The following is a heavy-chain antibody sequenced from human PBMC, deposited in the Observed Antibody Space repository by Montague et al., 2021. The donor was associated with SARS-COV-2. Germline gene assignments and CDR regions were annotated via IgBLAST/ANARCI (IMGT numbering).Heavy chain of an antibody. Sequence: SETLSLTCTVSGGSISSGDYYWSWIRQPPGKGLEWIGYIYYSGSTNYNPSLKSRVTISVDTSKNQFSLKLSSVTAADTAVYYCAGIWYSSGYQGIYYFDYWGQGTLVTVSS. J-gene: IGHJ4*02. D-gene: IGHD3-22*01. CDR1: GGSISSGDYY. CDR2: IYYSGST. V-gene: IGHV4-61*08. CDR3: AGIWYSSGYQGIYYFDY.